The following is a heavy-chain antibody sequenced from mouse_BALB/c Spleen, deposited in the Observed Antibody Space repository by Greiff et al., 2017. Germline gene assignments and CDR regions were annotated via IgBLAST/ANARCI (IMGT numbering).Heavy chain of an antibody. D-gene: IGHD2-3*01. V-gene: IGHV5-6-3*01. CDR2: INSNGGST. CDR3: ARDLDGYYFDY. J-gene: IGHJ2*01. CDR1: GFTFSSYG. Sequence: EVMLVESGGGLVQPGGSLKLSCAASGFTFSSYGMSWVRQTPDKRLELVATINSNGGSTYYPDSVKGRFTISRDNAKNTLYLQMSSLKSEDTAMYYCARDLDGYYFDYWGQGTTLTVSS.